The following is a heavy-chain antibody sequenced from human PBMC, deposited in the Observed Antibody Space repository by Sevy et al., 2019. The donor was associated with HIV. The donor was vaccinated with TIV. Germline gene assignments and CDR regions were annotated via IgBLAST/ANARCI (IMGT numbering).Heavy chain of an antibody. J-gene: IGHJ5*02. CDR2: FTGSGGST. Sequence: GGSLRLSCAASGFTFASYGMSWVRQAPGKGLEWVSGFTGSGGSTYYADSVKGRFTISRDNSRNTLYLQMNSLRAEDTAVYYCAKASWFDFWSGYRGFDPWGQGTLVTVSS. CDR1: GFTFASYG. CDR3: AKASWFDFWSGYRGFDP. V-gene: IGHV3-23*01. D-gene: IGHD3-3*01.